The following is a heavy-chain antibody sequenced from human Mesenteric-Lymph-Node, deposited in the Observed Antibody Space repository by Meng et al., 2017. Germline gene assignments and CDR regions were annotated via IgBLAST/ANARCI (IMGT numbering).Heavy chain of an antibody. Sequence: SETLSLTCTVSGGSISSGSYYWSWIRQPAGKGLEWIGRIYTSGSTNYNPSLKSRVTISVDTSKNQFSLKLSSVTAADTAVYYCARGNYDYVWGSYHFDYWGQGTLVTVSS. CDR1: GGSISSGSYY. CDR2: IYTSGST. V-gene: IGHV4-61*02. D-gene: IGHD3-16*02. J-gene: IGHJ4*02. CDR3: ARGNYDYVWGSYHFDY.